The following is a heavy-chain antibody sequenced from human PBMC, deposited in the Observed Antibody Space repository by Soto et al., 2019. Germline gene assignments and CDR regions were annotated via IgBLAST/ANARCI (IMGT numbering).Heavy chain of an antibody. D-gene: IGHD3-22*01. CDR3: ARGHYYDSSGYYFLSTPDAFDI. CDR1: GFTFSSYD. Sequence: LRLSCAASGFTFSSYDMHWVRQATGKGLEWVSAIGTAGDTYYPGSVKGRFTISRENAKNSLYLQMNSLRAGDTAVYYCARGHYYDSSGYYFLSTPDAFDIWGQGTMVTVSS. J-gene: IGHJ3*02. V-gene: IGHV3-13*01. CDR2: IGTAGDT.